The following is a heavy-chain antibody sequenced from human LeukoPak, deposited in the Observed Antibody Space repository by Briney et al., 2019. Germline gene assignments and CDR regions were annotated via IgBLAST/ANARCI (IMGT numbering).Heavy chain of an antibody. J-gene: IGHJ4*02. CDR1: GFTFSSYW. D-gene: IGHD2-2*01. Sequence: GGSLRLSCAASGFTFSSYWMHWVRQAPGKGLVWVSRINSDGSSTSYADSMKSRFTISRDNAKNTLYLQMNSLRAEDTAVYYCARARPPCSSTSCYALVVGFDYWGQGTLVTVSS. CDR3: ARARPPCSSTSCYALVVGFDY. CDR2: INSDGSST. V-gene: IGHV3-74*01.